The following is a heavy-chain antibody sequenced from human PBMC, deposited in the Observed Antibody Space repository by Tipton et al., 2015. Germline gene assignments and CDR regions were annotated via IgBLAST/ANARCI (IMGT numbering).Heavy chain of an antibody. D-gene: IGHD1-26*01. CDR2: ITFDGSNQ. J-gene: IGHJ4*02. CDR1: GFTFSNFA. CDR3: AREPNSGNYYAQY. V-gene: IGHV3-30*01. Sequence: SLRLSCVVSGFTFSNFAMHWVRQAPGKGLEWVAIITFDGSNQFYADSVEGRFTISRDNSKSTLYLQMNSLRAEDTALYYCAREPNSGNYYAQYWGQGTLVTVSS.